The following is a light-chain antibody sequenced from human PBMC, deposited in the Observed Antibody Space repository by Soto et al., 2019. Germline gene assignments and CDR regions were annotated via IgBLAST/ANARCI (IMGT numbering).Light chain of an antibody. CDR1: RSVTSDC. CDR2: GAS. J-gene: IGKJ1*01. CDR3: PQCGSSRRT. Sequence: EIVLTQSPGTLSVSPGERATLSCRASRSVTSDCLAWYRQRPGQAPRLLVYGASTRATGTPDRISGSGSGTDFTLTISRLGPEDFAVYYCPQCGSSRRTFGQGTRVEIK. V-gene: IGKV3-20*01.